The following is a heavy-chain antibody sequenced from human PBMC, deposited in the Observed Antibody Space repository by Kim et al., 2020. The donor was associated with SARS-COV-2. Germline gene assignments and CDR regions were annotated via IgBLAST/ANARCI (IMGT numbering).Heavy chain of an antibody. D-gene: IGHD3-10*01. Sequence: PSLKSRVNISVDTSKNQFSLKLSSVTAADTAVYYCVRSGSYYNFPLYYFDYWGQGTLVTVSS. V-gene: IGHV4-59*01. CDR3: VRSGSYYNFPLYYFDY. J-gene: IGHJ4*02.